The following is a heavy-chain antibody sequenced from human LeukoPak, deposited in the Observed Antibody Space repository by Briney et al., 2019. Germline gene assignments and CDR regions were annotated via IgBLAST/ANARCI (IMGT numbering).Heavy chain of an antibody. CDR2: IIPICGTA. V-gene: IGHV1-69*05. CDR3: AGSRGVVITYFDY. D-gene: IGHD3-22*01. Sequence: SVKVSCKASGGTFSSYSISWVRQAPGQGLEWMGGIIPICGTANYAQKFQGRVTITRDESTSTAYMELSSLRSDDTASNYCAGSRGVVITYFDYSGQGTLVTVS. CDR1: GGTFSSYS. J-gene: IGHJ4*02.